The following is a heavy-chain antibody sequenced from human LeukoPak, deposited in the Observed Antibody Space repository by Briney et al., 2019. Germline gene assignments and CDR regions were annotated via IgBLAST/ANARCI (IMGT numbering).Heavy chain of an antibody. J-gene: IGHJ4*02. Sequence: ASVKVSCKASGYTFTSYGISWVRQAPGQGLEWMGWISAYNGNTNYAQKLQGRVTMTTDTSTSTAYMELRSLRSDDTAVYYCARDLEAGWELPPVFDYWGQGTLVTVSS. CDR1: GYTFTSYG. V-gene: IGHV1-18*01. D-gene: IGHD1-26*01. CDR2: ISAYNGNT. CDR3: ARDLEAGWELPPVFDY.